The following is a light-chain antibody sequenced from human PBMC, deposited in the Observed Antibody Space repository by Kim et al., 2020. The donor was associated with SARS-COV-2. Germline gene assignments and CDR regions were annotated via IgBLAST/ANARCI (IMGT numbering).Light chain of an antibody. CDR2: AVK. V-gene: IGLV6-57*03. CDR3: QSYDSTNHWV. CDR1: SGSIGSNY. Sequence: KTVTISSTRSSGSIGSNYVQWDQQRPGSAPTTVIYAVKQRPSGVPDRFSGSIDSSSNSASLTISGMRPEDEADYYCQSYDSTNHWVFGGGTQLTVL. J-gene: IGLJ3*02.